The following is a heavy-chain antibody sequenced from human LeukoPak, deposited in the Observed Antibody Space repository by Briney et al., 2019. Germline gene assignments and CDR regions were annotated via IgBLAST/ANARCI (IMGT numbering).Heavy chain of an antibody. CDR2: IYYSGST. CDR3: ARHSTASGYLNYFDY. D-gene: IGHD1-1*01. V-gene: IGHV4-59*08. J-gene: IGHJ4*02. Sequence: PSETLSLTCTVSGGSISSYYWSWIRQPPGKGLEWIGYIYYSGSTNYNPSLKSRVTISVDTSKNQFSLKLSSVTAADTAVHYCARHSTASGYLNYFDYWGQGTLVTVSS. CDR1: GGSISSYY.